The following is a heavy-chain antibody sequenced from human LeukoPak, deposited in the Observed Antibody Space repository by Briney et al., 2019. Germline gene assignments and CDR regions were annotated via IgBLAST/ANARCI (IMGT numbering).Heavy chain of an antibody. CDR2: INPSGGST. Sequence: GASVKVSCKASGYTFTSYYMHWVRQAPGQWLEWMGIINPSGGSTSYAQKFQGRVTMTRDTSTSTVYMELSSLRSEDTAVYYCARDSREVDLGSVLLYYFNYWGQGTLVTVSS. CDR3: ARDSREVDLGSVLLYYFNY. CDR1: GYTFTSYY. V-gene: IGHV1-46*01. D-gene: IGHD2/OR15-2a*01. J-gene: IGHJ4*02.